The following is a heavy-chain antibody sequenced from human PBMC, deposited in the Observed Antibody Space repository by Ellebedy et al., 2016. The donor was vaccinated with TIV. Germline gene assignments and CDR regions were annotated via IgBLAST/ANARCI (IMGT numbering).Heavy chain of an antibody. Sequence: GESLKISXAASGFTVSSNYMSWVSQAPGKGLEWVSVIYSGGSTFYADSVKGRFTISRDNSKNTLYLQMNSLRAEDTAVYYCATRDYDLWSGVSYYYYMDVWGKGTTVTVSS. CDR1: GFTVSSNY. J-gene: IGHJ6*03. CDR3: ATRDYDLWSGVSYYYYMDV. D-gene: IGHD3-3*01. CDR2: IYSGGST. V-gene: IGHV3-53*01.